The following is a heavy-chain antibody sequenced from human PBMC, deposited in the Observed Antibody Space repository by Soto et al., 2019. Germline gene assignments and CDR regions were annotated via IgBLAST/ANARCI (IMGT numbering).Heavy chain of an antibody. CDR3: ARGYYYDSSVGNWFDP. CDR2: IFSNDEK. D-gene: IGHD3-22*01. V-gene: IGHV2-26*01. J-gene: IGHJ5*02. CDR1: GFSLSNARMG. Sequence: QVTLKESGPVLVKPTETLTLTCTVSGFSLSNARMGVSWIRQPPGKALEWLAHIFSNDEKSYSTSLKSRLTISKDTSKSQVVLTMINMDPVDTATYYCARGYYYDSSVGNWFDPWGQGTLVTVSS.